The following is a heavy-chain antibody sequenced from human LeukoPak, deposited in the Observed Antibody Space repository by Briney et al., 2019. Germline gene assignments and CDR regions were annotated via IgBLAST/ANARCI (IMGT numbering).Heavy chain of an antibody. CDR1: GFTFSDYY. J-gene: IGHJ3*01. V-gene: IGHV3-11*03. D-gene: IGHD2-15*01. Sequence: GGSLRLSSAASGFTFSDYYMSWIRQAPGKGPEWVSYISTSGSSTNYADSVKGRFTISRDNAKNSLYLQMDRLRAEDTAVYYCARVPGRYAFDFWGQGTMVTVSS. CDR3: ARVPGRYAFDF. CDR2: ISTSGSST.